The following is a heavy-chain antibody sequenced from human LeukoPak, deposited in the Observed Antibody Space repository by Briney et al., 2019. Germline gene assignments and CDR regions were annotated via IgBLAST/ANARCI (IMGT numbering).Heavy chain of an antibody. CDR2: ISSSGGST. CDR3: AKDRLAMVGGVDY. V-gene: IGHV3-23*01. D-gene: IGHD3-10*01. J-gene: IGHJ4*02. Sequence: GGSPRLSCAASGFTFSTYAMNWVRQAPGKGLEWVSAISSSGGSTYYADSVKGRFTISRDNSKNTVYLQTNSLRAEDTAVYYCAKDRLAMVGGVDYWGQGTLVTVSS. CDR1: GFTFSTYA.